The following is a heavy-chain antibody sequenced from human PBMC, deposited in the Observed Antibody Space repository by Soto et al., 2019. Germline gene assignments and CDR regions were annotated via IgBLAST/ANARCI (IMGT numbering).Heavy chain of an antibody. Sequence: QVQLVESGGGVVQPGRSLRLSCAASGFTFSSYAMHWVRQAPGKGLEWVAVISYDGSNKYYADSVKGRFTISRDNSKNTLYLQMNSRRAEDTAVYYCARDKAPYSSGWHNRHFDYWGQGTLVTFSS. CDR1: GFTFSSYA. CDR3: ARDKAPYSSGWHNRHFDY. CDR2: ISYDGSNK. J-gene: IGHJ4*02. V-gene: IGHV3-30-3*01. D-gene: IGHD6-19*01.